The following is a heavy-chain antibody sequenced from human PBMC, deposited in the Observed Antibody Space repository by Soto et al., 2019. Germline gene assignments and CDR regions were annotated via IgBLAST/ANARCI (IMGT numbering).Heavy chain of an antibody. J-gene: IGHJ5*02. Sequence: SVKVSCKASGGTFSSYTISWVRQAPGQGLEWMGRIIPILGIANYAQKFQGRVTITADKSTSTAYMELSSLRSEDTAVYYCARGVPAELRKNWFDPWGQGTLVTVSS. D-gene: IGHD2-2*01. CDR1: GGTFSSYT. CDR2: IIPILGIA. V-gene: IGHV1-69*02. CDR3: ARGVPAELRKNWFDP.